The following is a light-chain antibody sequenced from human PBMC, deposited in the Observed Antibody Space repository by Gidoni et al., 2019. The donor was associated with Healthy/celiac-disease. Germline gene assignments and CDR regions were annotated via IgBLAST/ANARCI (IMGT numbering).Light chain of an antibody. CDR3: QQSYSTPRT. J-gene: IGKJ1*01. CDR2: AAS. CDR1: QSISSY. V-gene: IGKV1-39*01. Sequence: DIQITQSPSSLSASVGDSVTITCRAIQSISSYSKWYQQKPGKAPKLLIYAASSVQSGVPSMFSSIRSGTDFTVTISSLRPEDFATYYCQQSYSTPRTFXXXTKVEIK.